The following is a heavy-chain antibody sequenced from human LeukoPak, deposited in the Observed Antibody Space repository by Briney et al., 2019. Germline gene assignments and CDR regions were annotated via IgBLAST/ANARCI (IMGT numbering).Heavy chain of an antibody. J-gene: IGHJ4*02. Sequence: SETLSLTCTVSGGSISSGGYYWSWIRQHPGKGLEWIGYIYYSGSTYYNPSLKSRVTISVDTSKNQFSPKLSSVTAADTAVYYCARNTCSGGSCYQDYWGQGTLVTVSS. CDR1: GGSISSGGYY. CDR2: IYYSGST. CDR3: ARNTCSGGSCYQDY. D-gene: IGHD2-15*01. V-gene: IGHV4-31*03.